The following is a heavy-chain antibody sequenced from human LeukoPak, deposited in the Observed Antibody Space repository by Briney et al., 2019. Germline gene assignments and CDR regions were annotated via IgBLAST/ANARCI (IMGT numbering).Heavy chain of an antibody. J-gene: IGHJ4*02. CDR1: GGSISSGGYS. Sequence: SETLSLTCAVSGGSISSGGYSWSWIRQPPGKGLEWIGYIYHSGSTYYNPSLKSRVTISVGRSKNQFSLKLSSVTAADTAVYYCARLGDGYNSDDYWGQGTLVTVSS. CDR2: IYHSGST. D-gene: IGHD5-24*01. V-gene: IGHV4-30-2*01. CDR3: ARLGDGYNSDDY.